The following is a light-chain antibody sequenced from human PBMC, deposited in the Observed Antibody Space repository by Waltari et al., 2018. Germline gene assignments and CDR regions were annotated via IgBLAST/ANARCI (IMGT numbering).Light chain of an antibody. CDR2: EVT. V-gene: IGLV2-14*01. J-gene: IGLJ2*01. CDR1: SSDVGGYNY. Sequence: QSALTQPASVSGSPGQSITISCTGTSSDVGGYNYVSWYQQYPGKAPKLMIYEVTNRPAGVSDRFSGAKSGNTSSLTISGLQAEDDADYYCSSYTSSSTLVLFGGGTKLTVL. CDR3: SSYTSSSTLVL.